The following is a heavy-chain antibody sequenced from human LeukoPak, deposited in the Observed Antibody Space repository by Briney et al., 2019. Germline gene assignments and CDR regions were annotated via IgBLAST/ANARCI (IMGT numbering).Heavy chain of an antibody. D-gene: IGHD3-22*01. Sequence: PGGSLRLSCAASGFTFSSYGMSWVRQAPGKGLEWVSAISGSGGSTYYADSVKGRFTISRDNSKNTLYLQMNSLRAEDTAVYYCARDSSGYPYYYYMDVWGKGTTVTVSS. CDR1: GFTFSSYG. CDR2: ISGSGGST. CDR3: ARDSSGYPYYYYMDV. J-gene: IGHJ6*03. V-gene: IGHV3-23*01.